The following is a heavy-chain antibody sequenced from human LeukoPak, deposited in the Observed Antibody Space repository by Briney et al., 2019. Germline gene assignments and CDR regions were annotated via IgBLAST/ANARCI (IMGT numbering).Heavy chain of an antibody. Sequence: PSETLSLTCTVYGGSLSSYYWGWIRQPPGKGLEWIGYIYYSGSTNYNPSLKSRITISVDTSKNQFSLKLSSVTAADTAVYYCARTPGHPGLLWDYWGQGTLVTVSS. CDR3: ARTPGHPGLLWDY. CDR1: GGSLSSYY. J-gene: IGHJ4*02. D-gene: IGHD2-15*01. V-gene: IGHV4-59*08. CDR2: IYYSGST.